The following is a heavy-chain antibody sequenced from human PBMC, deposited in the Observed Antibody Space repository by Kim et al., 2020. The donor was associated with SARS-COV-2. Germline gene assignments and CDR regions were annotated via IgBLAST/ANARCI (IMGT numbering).Heavy chain of an antibody. CDR3: TKEEHLVE. J-gene: IGHJ4*02. V-gene: IGHV3-48*03. CDR1: GFTFSHYE. D-gene: IGHD1-1*01. Sequence: GGSLRLSCAASGFTFSHYEMNWVRQAPGKGLEWLSYISGSGSTIYYADSVKGRFTISRDNAKKSVYLQMNSLRAEDTAVYYCTKEEHLVEWGQGVPVTVSS. CDR2: ISGSGSTI.